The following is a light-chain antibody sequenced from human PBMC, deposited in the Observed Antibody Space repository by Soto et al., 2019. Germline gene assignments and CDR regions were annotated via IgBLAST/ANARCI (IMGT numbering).Light chain of an antibody. CDR2: DVN. CDR3: CSYAGSYTFV. V-gene: IGLV2-11*01. J-gene: IGLJ1*01. CDR1: SSDVGGYDY. Sequence: QSALTQPRSVSGSPGQSVTLSCPGTSSDVGGYDYVSWYQQHPGKVPKLMINDVNKRPSGVPDRFSGSKSGNTASLTISGLQADDEADYYCCSYAGSYTFVFGTGTKLTVL.